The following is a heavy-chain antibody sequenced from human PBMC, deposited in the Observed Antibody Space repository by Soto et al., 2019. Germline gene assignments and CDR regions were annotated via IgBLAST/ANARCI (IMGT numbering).Heavy chain of an antibody. Sequence: ASVKVSCKASGYTFTSYYMHWVRQAPGQGLEWMGIINPSGGSTSYAQKFQGRVTMTRDTSTSTVYMELSSLRSEDTAVYYCARGDIVVVTAAYNWFDPWGQGTLVTVSS. CDR3: ARGDIVVVTAAYNWFDP. D-gene: IGHD2-2*01. CDR1: GYTFTSYY. V-gene: IGHV1-46*01. CDR2: INPSGGST. J-gene: IGHJ5*02.